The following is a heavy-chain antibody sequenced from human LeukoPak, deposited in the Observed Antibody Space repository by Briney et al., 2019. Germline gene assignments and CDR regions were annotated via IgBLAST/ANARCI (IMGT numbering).Heavy chain of an antibody. CDR1: GFTFSSYA. Sequence: GGSLRLSCAASGFTFSSYAMSWVRQAPGKGLEWVSAISGSGGSTYYADSVKGRFTISRDNSKNTLYLQMNSLRAEDTAVYYCAKSPSRLGELSLRLDYWGQGTLVTVSS. V-gene: IGHV3-23*01. CDR3: AKSPSRLGELSLRLDY. D-gene: IGHD3-16*02. J-gene: IGHJ4*02. CDR2: ISGSGGST.